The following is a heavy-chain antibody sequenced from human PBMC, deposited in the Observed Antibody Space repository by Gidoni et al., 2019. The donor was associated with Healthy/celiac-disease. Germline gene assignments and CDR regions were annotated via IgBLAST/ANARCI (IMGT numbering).Heavy chain of an antibody. D-gene: IGHD1-26*01. V-gene: IGHV3-21*01. Sequence: SISSSSSYIYYADSVKGRFTISRDNAKNSLYLQMNSLRAEDTAVYYCARDLGQDAFDIWGQGTMVTVSS. J-gene: IGHJ3*02. CDR2: ISSSSSYI. CDR3: ARDLGQDAFDI.